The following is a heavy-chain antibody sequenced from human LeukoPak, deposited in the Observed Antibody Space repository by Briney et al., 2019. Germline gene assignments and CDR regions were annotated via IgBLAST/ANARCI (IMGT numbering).Heavy chain of an antibody. Sequence: ASVKVSCTASRYTFTGYYMHWVRQAPGQGLEWMGWINPNSGGTNYAQKFQGRVTMTRDTSISTAYMELSRLRSDDTAVYYCARGTRFGESNFDYWGQGTLVTVSS. CDR3: ARGTRFGESNFDY. CDR2: INPNSGGT. V-gene: IGHV1-2*02. J-gene: IGHJ4*02. D-gene: IGHD3-10*01. CDR1: RYTFTGYY.